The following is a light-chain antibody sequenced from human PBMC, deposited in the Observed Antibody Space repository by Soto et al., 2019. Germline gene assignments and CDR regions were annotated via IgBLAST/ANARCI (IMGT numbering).Light chain of an antibody. V-gene: IGKV1-9*01. CDR1: QGISSD. CDR2: AAS. CDR3: QQLNSYPRT. J-gene: IGKJ4*01. Sequence: DIQLTQSPSFLSASVGDRVTITCRASQGISSDLAWYQQKPGKGPKLLIYAASTLQTGIPSRFSGSGSGTEFTLTISSLQPEDFATYYCQQLNSYPRTFGGGAKVEIK.